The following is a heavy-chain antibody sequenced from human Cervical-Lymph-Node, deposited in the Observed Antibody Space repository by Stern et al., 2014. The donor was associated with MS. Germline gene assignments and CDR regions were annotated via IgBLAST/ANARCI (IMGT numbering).Heavy chain of an antibody. CDR2: IVVGSGNT. CDR1: GFTFTSSA. D-gene: IGHD3-22*01. Sequence: QLVQSGPEVKKPGTSVKVSCKASGFTFTSSAVQWVRQARGQLLEWIGWIVVGSGNTNYAPKFQERVTITRDMSTSTAYMELSSLRSEDTAVYYCAARANYYDSPGDWFDPWGQGTLVTVSS. CDR3: AARANYYDSPGDWFDP. J-gene: IGHJ5*02. V-gene: IGHV1-58*01.